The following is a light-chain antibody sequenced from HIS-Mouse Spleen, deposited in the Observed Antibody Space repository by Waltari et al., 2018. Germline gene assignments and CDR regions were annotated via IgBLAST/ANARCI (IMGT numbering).Light chain of an antibody. J-gene: IGLJ2*01. V-gene: IGLV2-23*01. CDR3: CSYAGSSTYVV. CDR1: SSDVGSYNL. Sequence: QSALTQPASVSGSPGPSITISCTGTSSDVGSYNLVSWYQQHPGKAPKPVIYEGSKRPSGVSNRFSGSKSGNTASLTISGLQAEDEADYYCCSYAGSSTYVVFGGGTKLTVL. CDR2: EGS.